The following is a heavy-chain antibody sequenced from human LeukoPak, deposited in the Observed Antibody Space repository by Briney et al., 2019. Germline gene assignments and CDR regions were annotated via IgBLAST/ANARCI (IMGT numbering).Heavy chain of an antibody. CDR2: ISAYNGNT. Sequence: GASVKVSCKASGYTFTSYGISWVRQAPGQGLEWMGWISAYNGNTNYAQKLQGRVTMTTDTSTSTAYMELRSLRSDDTAVYYCARDHVSVTTVITGFDPWGQGTLVTVSS. J-gene: IGHJ5*02. D-gene: IGHD4-17*01. V-gene: IGHV1-18*01. CDR1: GYTFTSYG. CDR3: ARDHVSVTTVITGFDP.